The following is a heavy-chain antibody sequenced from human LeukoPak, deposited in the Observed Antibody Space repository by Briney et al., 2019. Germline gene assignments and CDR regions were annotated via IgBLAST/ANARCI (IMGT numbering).Heavy chain of an antibody. CDR3: ARTYYYGSGRPIGY. CDR2: INHSGST. Sequence: SETLSLTCAVYGGSFSGYYWSWIRQPPGKGLEWIGEINHSGSTNYNPSLKSRVTISVDTSKNQFSLKLSSVTAADTAVYYCARTYYYGSGRPIGYWGQGTLVTVSS. CDR1: GGSFSGYY. D-gene: IGHD3-10*01. J-gene: IGHJ4*02. V-gene: IGHV4-34*01.